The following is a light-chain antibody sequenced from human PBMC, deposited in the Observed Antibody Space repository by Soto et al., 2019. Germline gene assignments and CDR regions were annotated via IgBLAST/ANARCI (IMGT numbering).Light chain of an antibody. CDR3: QQTYKTPLT. Sequence: DIQMTQSPSSLSASVGDRVTITCRASQSISKYLNWYQQRPGKAPKLLIYLASSLSSGVPSKFSGSGSGTDFTLTISVLQPEDSATYYCQQTYKTPLTFGQGTKVEIK. V-gene: IGKV1-39*01. J-gene: IGKJ1*01. CDR2: LAS. CDR1: QSISKY.